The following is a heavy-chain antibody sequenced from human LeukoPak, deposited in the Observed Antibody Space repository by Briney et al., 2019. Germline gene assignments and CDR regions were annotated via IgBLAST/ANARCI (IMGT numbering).Heavy chain of an antibody. CDR3: AKRGVVIRVILVGFHKEAYYFDS. V-gene: IGHV3-23*01. D-gene: IGHD3-22*01. CDR1: GITLSNYG. J-gene: IGHJ4*02. Sequence: GGSLRLSCAVSGITLSNYGRSWVRQAPGKGLEWVAGISDSGGRTNYADSVKGRFAISRDNPKNTLYLQMNSLRAEDTAVYFCAKRGVVIRVILVGFHKEAYYFDSWGQGALVTVSS. CDR2: ISDSGGRT.